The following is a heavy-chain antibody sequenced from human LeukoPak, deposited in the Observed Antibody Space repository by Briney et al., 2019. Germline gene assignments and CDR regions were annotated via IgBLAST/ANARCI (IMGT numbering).Heavy chain of an antibody. V-gene: IGHV4-39*07. CDR3: ARDRIMATTKLQGQGARYFDY. CDR2: IYYSGST. D-gene: IGHD5-24*01. Sequence: PSETLCLTCTVSGGSISSSSYYWGWIRQPPGKGLEWIGNIYYSGSTYYNPSLESRVTISVDTSKNQFSLKLSSVTAADTAVYYCARDRIMATTKLQGQGARYFDYWGQGTLVTVSS. CDR1: GGSISSSSYY. J-gene: IGHJ4*02.